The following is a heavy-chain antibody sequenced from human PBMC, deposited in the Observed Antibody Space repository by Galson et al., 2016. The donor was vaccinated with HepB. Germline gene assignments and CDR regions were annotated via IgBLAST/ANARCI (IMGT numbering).Heavy chain of an antibody. CDR3: ARADYYDNSGLDY. V-gene: IGHV4-30-2*01. CDR2: IYPSGRT. J-gene: IGHJ4*02. CDR1: GGSISSNGYS. Sequence: TLSLTCIVSGGSISSNGYSWSWIRQPPGKGLEWIGYIYPSGRTYSNPSLKSRVTISVDRSKNQFSLKLNSVTAADTAVYYCARADYYDNSGLDYWGQGTLVTVSS. D-gene: IGHD3-22*01.